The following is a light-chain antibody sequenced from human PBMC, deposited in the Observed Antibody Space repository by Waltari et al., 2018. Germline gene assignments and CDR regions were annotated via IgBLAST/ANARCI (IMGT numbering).Light chain of an antibody. J-gene: IGKJ5*01. CDR3: QQYGNFPIT. Sequence: DIQMTQSPSSLSASVGDRVTITCQASQDINNYLNWYQQKPGKAPKPLIYDAYNLETGVPSTFSGSGSGTDFSFTISSLQPEDIATYYCQQYGNFPITFGQGTRLEI. CDR1: QDINNY. V-gene: IGKV1-33*01. CDR2: DAY.